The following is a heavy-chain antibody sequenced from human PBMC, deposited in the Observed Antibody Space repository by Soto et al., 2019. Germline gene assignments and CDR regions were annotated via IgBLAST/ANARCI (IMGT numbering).Heavy chain of an antibody. D-gene: IGHD1-26*01. CDR2: IYYSGST. V-gene: IGHV4-59*08. Sequence: QVQLQESGPGLVKPSETLSLTCTVSGGSISSYYWSWIRQPPGKGLEWIGYIYYSGSTSYNPSLTXRVTISVDTSKTQFSLKLSSVTAADTAVYYCARRYGGNLDYWGQGTLVTVSS. CDR1: GGSISSYY. CDR3: ARRYGGNLDY. J-gene: IGHJ4*02.